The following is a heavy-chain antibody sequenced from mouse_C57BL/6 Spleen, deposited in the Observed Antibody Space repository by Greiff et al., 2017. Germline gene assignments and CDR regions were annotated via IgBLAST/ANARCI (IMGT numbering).Heavy chain of an antibody. D-gene: IGHD1-1*01. J-gene: IGHJ2*01. CDR2: ISYDGSN. CDR3: ARDNYGSSYESY. V-gene: IGHV3-6*01. Sequence: EVQLQESGPGLVKPSQSLSLTCSVTGYSITSGYYWNWIRQFPGNQLEWMGYISYDGSNNYNPSLKNRISITRDTSKNQFFLKLNSVTTEDTATYYCARDNYGSSYESYWGQGTTLTVSS. CDR1: GYSITSGYY.